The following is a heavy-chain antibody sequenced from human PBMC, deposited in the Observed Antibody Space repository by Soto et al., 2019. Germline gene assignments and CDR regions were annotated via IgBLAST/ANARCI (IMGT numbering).Heavy chain of an antibody. D-gene: IGHD3-9*01. Sequence: SETLSLTCAVYGGSFSGGYWSWIRKPPGKGLEWIGEINHRGSTNSNPSLTSRVTISVDTSKNPSSLTLSSVTAADTAVYYCARSRYFDAFDIWGQGTMVT. V-gene: IGHV4-34*01. CDR2: INHRGST. CDR3: ARSRYFDAFDI. CDR1: GGSFSGGY. J-gene: IGHJ3*02.